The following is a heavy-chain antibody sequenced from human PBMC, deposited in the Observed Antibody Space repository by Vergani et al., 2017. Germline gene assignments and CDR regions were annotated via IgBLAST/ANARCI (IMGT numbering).Heavy chain of an antibody. J-gene: IGHJ4*02. CDR2: ITVGGSDT. V-gene: IGHV3-23*01. D-gene: IGHD3-22*01. Sequence: EVQLLESGGGLVQPGGSLRLSCIASGFTFSRHAMSWVRQAPGKGLVWVSGITVGGSDTYYADAVKGRFTIARDTPKNTLYLQMNNLRAEDTALYYCAKDAASTSESGGYSGIIDYWCQGTLVTVSS. CDR3: AKDAASTSESGGYSGIIDY. CDR1: GFTFSRHA.